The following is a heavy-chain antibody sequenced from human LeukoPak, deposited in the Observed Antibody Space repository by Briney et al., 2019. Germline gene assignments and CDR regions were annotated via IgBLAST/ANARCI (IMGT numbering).Heavy chain of an antibody. D-gene: IGHD5-12*01. CDR2: IYTNGNT. CDR1: GVAISTYY. V-gene: IGHV4-4*07. Sequence: PSETLSLTCTVSGVAISTYYWSWIRQPAGKGLEWIGRIYTNGNTNYNPSLKSRVTMSVDTSKTQFSLKLSSVTAADTAVYYCATGYSDYDWDSMDYWGQGTLVTVSS. J-gene: IGHJ4*02. CDR3: ATGYSDYDWDSMDY.